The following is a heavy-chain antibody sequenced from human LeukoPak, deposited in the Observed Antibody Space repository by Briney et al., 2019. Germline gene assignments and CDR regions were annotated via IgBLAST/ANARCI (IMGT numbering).Heavy chain of an antibody. D-gene: IGHD2-2*01. CDR2: ISSSGSTL. CDR1: GFTFSSYE. Sequence: GGSLRLSCAASGFTFSSYEMNWVRQAPGKGLEWVSYISSSGSTLYYADSVKGRFTISRDNAKNSLYLQMNSLRAEDTAVYYCARGGYCSSTSCYAPYGMDVWGKGTTVTVSS. J-gene: IGHJ6*04. CDR3: ARGGYCSSTSCYAPYGMDV. V-gene: IGHV3-48*03.